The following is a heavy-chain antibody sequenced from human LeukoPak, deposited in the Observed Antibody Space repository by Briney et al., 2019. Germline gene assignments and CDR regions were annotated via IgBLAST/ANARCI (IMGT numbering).Heavy chain of an antibody. D-gene: IGHD3-22*01. Sequence: SETLSLTCTVSGGSISSGSYYWSWIRQPAGKGLEWIGRIYTSGSTNYNPSLKSRVTISVDTSKNQFSLKLSSVTAADTAVYYCARDLEDSSGYYYFDYWGQGTLVTVSS. CDR3: ARDLEDSSGYYYFDY. CDR1: GGSISSGSYY. CDR2: IYTSGST. J-gene: IGHJ4*02. V-gene: IGHV4-61*02.